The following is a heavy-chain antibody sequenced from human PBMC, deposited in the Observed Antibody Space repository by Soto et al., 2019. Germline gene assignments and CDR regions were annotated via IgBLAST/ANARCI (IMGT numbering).Heavy chain of an antibody. Sequence: ASVKVSCKASGYTFTGYYMHWVRQAPGQGLEWMGWINPNSGGTNYAQKFQGWVTMTRDTSISTAHMELSRLRSDDTAVYYCARAAQGYCISTSCYDGMDVWGQGTTVTVSS. CDR3: ARAAQGYCISTSCYDGMDV. CDR2: INPNSGGT. CDR1: GYTFTGYY. D-gene: IGHD2-2*01. J-gene: IGHJ6*02. V-gene: IGHV1-2*04.